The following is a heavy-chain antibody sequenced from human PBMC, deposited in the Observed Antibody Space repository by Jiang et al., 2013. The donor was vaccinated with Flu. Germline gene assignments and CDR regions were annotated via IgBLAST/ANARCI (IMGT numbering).Heavy chain of an antibody. CDR3: ARGMMSVQSSPRFDS. CDR2: IYQSGSTDYSGST. Sequence: GPGLVKPSETLSLTCGVSGHSISSGYYWGWIRQPPGKGLEWIGSIYQSGSTDYSGSTYYNPSLQSRVIISVDTSENHFSLKLSSVTAADTAVYFCARGMMSVQSSPRFDSWGQGTPGHRLL. D-gene: IGHD6-13*01. V-gene: IGHV4-38-2*01. CDR1: GHSISSGYY. J-gene: IGHJ4*02.